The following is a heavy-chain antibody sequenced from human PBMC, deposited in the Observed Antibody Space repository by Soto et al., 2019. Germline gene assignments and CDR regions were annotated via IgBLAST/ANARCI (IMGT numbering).Heavy chain of an antibody. CDR3: ARQKGYCSSTSCYAWFMDV. Sequence: TSETLSLTCTVSGGSISSYYWSWIRQPPGKGLEWIGYIYYSGSTNYNPSLKSRVTISVDTSKNQFSLKLSSVTAADTAVYYCARQKGYCSSTSCYAWFMDVWGKGTTVTVSS. J-gene: IGHJ6*03. CDR2: IYYSGST. D-gene: IGHD2-2*01. CDR1: GGSISSYY. V-gene: IGHV4-59*08.